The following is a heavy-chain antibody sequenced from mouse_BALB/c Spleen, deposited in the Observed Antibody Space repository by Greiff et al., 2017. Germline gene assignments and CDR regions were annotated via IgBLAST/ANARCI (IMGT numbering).Heavy chain of an antibody. CDR3: ARDGSSSYWYFDV. J-gene: IGHJ1*01. CDR1: GFNIKDTY. Sequence: QVQLQQSGAELVKPGASVKLSCTASGFNIKDTYMHWVKQRPGQGLEWIGRIYPGDGDTNYNGKFKGKATLTADKSSSTAYMQLSSLTSVDSAVYFCARDGSSSYWYFDVWGAGTTVTVSS. CDR2: IYPGDGDT. V-gene: IGHV1-80*01. D-gene: IGHD1-1*01.